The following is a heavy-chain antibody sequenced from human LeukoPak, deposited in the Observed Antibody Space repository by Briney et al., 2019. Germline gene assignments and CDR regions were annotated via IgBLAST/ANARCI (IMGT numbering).Heavy chain of an antibody. D-gene: IGHD1-26*01. CDR3: ARGLVGATIGLVY. CDR2: MNPNSGNT. Sequence: ASVKVSCKASGYTFTSYDINWVRQATGQGLEWMGWMNPNSGNTGYAQRFQGRVTITRNTSVTTAYMELSSLRSEDTAVYYCARGLVGATIGLVYWGQGTLLTVSS. J-gene: IGHJ4*02. V-gene: IGHV1-8*03. CDR1: GYTFTSYD.